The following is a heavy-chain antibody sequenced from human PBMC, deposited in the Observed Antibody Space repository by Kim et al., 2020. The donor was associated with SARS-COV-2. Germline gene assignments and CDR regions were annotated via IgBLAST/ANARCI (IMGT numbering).Heavy chain of an antibody. J-gene: IGHJ5*02. CDR3: ATVAAAGNWFAP. Sequence: VSVKVSCKTSGYTFSNHAINWVRQAPGQGLEWMGWINTNTGNPTYGQGFTGRFVFSLDTSVNTAYLEISTLKSEDTAMYYCATVAAAGNWFAPWGQGTLVTVSS. D-gene: IGHD6-13*01. CDR2: INTNTGNP. CDR1: GYTFSNHA. V-gene: IGHV7-4-1*02.